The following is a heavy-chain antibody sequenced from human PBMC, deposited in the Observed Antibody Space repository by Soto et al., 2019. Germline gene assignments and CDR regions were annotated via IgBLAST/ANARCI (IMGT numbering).Heavy chain of an antibody. CDR1: GFTFSSYA. CDR3: AKDPADLGITGTTEH. V-gene: IGHV3-23*01. J-gene: IGHJ1*01. D-gene: IGHD1-7*01. Sequence: PGGSLRLSCAASGFTFSSYAMSWVRQAPGKGLEWVSAISGSGGSTYYADSVKGRFTISRDNSKNTLYLQMNSLRAEDTAVYYCAKDPADLGITGTTEHWGQGTLVTVSS. CDR2: ISGSGGST.